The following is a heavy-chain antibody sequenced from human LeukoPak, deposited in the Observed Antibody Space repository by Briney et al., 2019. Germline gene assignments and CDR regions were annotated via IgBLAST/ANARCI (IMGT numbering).Heavy chain of an antibody. D-gene: IGHD3-16*01. CDR1: GFTFSNAW. CDR2: FKSQTDGGTT. V-gene: IGHV3-15*01. CDR3: TTGRFRPWD. Sequence: GVSLRLSCAASGFTFSNAWMSWIRQAPGKGLEWVGHFKSQTDGGTTDYAAPVKGRFTISRDDSKNTLYLQMNSLKNEDTAVYYCTTGRFRPWDWGQGTLVTVSS. J-gene: IGHJ4*02.